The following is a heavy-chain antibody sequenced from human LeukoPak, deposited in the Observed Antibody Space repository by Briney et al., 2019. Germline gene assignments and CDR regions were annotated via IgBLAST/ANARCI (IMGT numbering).Heavy chain of an antibody. Sequence: PGGSLRLSCAASGFTVSSKYMSWVRQAPGKGLEWVSAISGSGGSTYYADSVKGRFTISRDNSKNTLYLQMNSLRAEDTAVYYCARDTSHDYGAYGAFDIWGQGTMVTVSS. V-gene: IGHV3-23*01. CDR1: GFTVSSKY. D-gene: IGHD4-17*01. J-gene: IGHJ3*02. CDR3: ARDTSHDYGAYGAFDI. CDR2: ISGSGGST.